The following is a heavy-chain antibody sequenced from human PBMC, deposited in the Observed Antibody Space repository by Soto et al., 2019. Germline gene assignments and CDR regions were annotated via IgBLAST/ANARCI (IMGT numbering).Heavy chain of an antibody. V-gene: IGHV5-10-1*01. CDR1: AYSFTSYC. J-gene: IGHJ3*02. CDR3: ARFFVDGSCSYYTKAFDI. CDR2: IDPSDSYT. D-gene: IGHD3-10*01. Sequence: GESRKIPCKGSAYSFTSYCISWARQRPGKGLEWMGRIDPSDSYTNYSPSFQGHVTISADKSISTAYLQWSSLKASDTAMYYCARFFVDGSCSYYTKAFDIWGQRTMDTGSS.